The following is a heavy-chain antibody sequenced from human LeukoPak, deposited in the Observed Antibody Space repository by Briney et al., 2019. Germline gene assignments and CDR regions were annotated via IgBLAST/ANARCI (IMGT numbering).Heavy chain of an antibody. J-gene: IGHJ4*02. Sequence: TSETLSLTCTVSGYSIGRSYLWGWVRQPPGKAPEWIGSTSHDGSSYQNPSLKSRVSISMDTSKNQFSLRMTSLTAADTAVYYCVRGELGDFDNWGQGILVTVSS. CDR2: TSHDGSS. D-gene: IGHD7-27*01. V-gene: IGHV4-38-2*02. CDR3: VRGELGDFDN. CDR1: GYSIGRSYL.